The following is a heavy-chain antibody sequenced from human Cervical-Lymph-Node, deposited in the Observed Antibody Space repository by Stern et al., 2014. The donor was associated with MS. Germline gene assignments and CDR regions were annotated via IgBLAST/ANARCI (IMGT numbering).Heavy chain of an antibody. CDR1: GYTFTDYA. J-gene: IGHJ4*02. CDR2: IKTNTGDP. Sequence: QVQLGQSGSELNKPGASVKVSCTASGYTFTDYALIWVRQAPGQGLAWMGWIKTNTGDPTYAQAFTGRFVFSLDTSVRTAYLLITSLQTEDTAVYYCARLDGYGGNWADNWGQGTLVTVSS. V-gene: IGHV7-4-1*02. D-gene: IGHD3-16*01. CDR3: ARLDGYGGNWADN.